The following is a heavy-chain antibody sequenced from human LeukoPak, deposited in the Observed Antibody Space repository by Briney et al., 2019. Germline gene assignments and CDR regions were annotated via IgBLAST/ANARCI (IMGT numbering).Heavy chain of an antibody. CDR1: GYTFTGYY. CDR2: INPNSGGT. CDR3: ARDTTRDNWFDP. V-gene: IGHV1-2*02. Sequence: ASVKVSCKASGYTFTGYYMHWARQAPGQGLEWMGWINPNSGGTNYAQKFQGRVTMTRDTSISTAYMELSGLRSDDTAVYYCARDTTRDNWFDPWDQGTLVTVSS. D-gene: IGHD1-26*01. J-gene: IGHJ5*02.